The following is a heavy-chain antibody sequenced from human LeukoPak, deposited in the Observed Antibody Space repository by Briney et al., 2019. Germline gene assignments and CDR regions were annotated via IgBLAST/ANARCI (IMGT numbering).Heavy chain of an antibody. D-gene: IGHD4-23*01. CDR1: GYTFTSYY. Sequence: ASVKVSCKASGYTFTSYYMHWVRPAPGQGLEWMGIINPSGGSTSYAQKFQGRVTMTRDTSTSTVYMELSSLRSDDTAMYYCASENDYGGGSDPATDTRFDFWGQGTLVTVSS. V-gene: IGHV1-46*01. CDR2: INPSGGST. CDR3: ASENDYGGGSDPATDTRFDF. J-gene: IGHJ4*02.